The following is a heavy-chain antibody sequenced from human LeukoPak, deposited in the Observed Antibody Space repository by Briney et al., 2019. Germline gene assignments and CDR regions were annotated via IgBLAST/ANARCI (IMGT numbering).Heavy chain of an antibody. Sequence: SQTLSLTCAISGDSVSSNSAAWNWIRQSPSRGLEWLGRTYYRPKWYNDYAVSVKSRITINPDTSKNQFSLQLNSVTPEDTAVYYCAREADYDPAGGNWYFDLWGRGTLVTVSS. CDR3: AREADYDPAGGNWYFDL. V-gene: IGHV6-1*01. D-gene: IGHD4-17*01. CDR1: GDSVSSNSAA. CDR2: TYYRPKWYN. J-gene: IGHJ2*01.